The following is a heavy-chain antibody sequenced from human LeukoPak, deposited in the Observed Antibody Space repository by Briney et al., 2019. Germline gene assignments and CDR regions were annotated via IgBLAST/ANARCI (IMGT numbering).Heavy chain of an antibody. CDR1: GGSISGGSYY. V-gene: IGHV4-61*02. D-gene: IGHD3-10*01. CDR3: ARESKMVRGVIMRWFDP. Sequence: SETLSLTCTVSGGSISGGSYYWSWIRQPAGKGLEWIGRIYTSGSTNYNPSLKSRVTISVDTSKNQFSLKLSSVTAADTAVYYCARESKMVRGVIMRWFDPWGQGTLVTVSS. CDR2: IYTSGST. J-gene: IGHJ5*02.